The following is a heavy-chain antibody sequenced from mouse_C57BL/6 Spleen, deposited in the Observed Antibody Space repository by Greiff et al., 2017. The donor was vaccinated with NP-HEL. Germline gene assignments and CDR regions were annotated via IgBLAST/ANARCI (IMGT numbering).Heavy chain of an antibody. CDR1: GYAFSSSW. CDR3: ARRGSNYEYFDV. Sequence: VQLQQSGPELVKPGASVKISCKASGYAFSSSWMNWVKQRPGKGLEWIGRIYPGDGDTNYNGKFKGKATLTADKSSSTAYMQLSSLTSEDSAVYFCARRGSNYEYFDVWGIGTTVTVSS. V-gene: IGHV1-82*01. D-gene: IGHD2-5*01. CDR2: IYPGDGDT. J-gene: IGHJ1*03.